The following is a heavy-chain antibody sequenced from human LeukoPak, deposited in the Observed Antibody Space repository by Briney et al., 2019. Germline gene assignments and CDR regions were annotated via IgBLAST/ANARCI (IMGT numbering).Heavy chain of an antibody. CDR3: AGAPYYYDSSAQFDI. D-gene: IGHD3-22*01. J-gene: IGHJ3*02. CDR1: GYTFTSYG. V-gene: IGHV1-18*01. CDR2: ISAYNGNT. Sequence: GASVKVSCKASGYTFTSYGISWVRQAPGQGLEWMGWISAYNGNTNYAQKLQGGVTMTTDTSTSTAYMELRSLRSDDTAVYYCAGAPYYYDSSAQFDIWGQGTMVTVSS.